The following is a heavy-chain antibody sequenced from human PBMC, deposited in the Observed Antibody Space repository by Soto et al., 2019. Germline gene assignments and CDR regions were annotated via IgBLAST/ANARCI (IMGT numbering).Heavy chain of an antibody. D-gene: IGHD1-7*01. Sequence: PXXTLSLTFTVSGGSISSSSYYWGLIRQPPGKGLEWIGSIYYSGSTYYNPSLKSRVTISVDTSKNQFSLKLSSVTAEDTAVYYCRGITGTTGYYYYYMDVWGKGTTVTVSS. V-gene: IGHV4-39*01. CDR1: GGSISSSSYY. CDR2: IYYSGST. CDR3: RGITGTTGYYYYYMDV. J-gene: IGHJ6*03.